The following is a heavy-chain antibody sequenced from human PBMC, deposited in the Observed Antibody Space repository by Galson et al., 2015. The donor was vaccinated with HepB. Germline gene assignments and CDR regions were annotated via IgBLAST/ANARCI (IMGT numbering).Heavy chain of an antibody. CDR1: GYTFTSYD. J-gene: IGHJ4*02. Sequence: SVKVSCKASGYTFTSYDINWVRQAPGQGLEWMGWMNPNSGDIGYLQKFQGRITMTRNTSIGTAYMELSSLRSEDTALYYCARGPLTYYDLLTATGTNDSWGQGTLVTVSS. V-gene: IGHV1-8*01. CDR3: ARGPLTYYDLLTATGTNDS. D-gene: IGHD3-9*01. CDR2: MNPNSGDI.